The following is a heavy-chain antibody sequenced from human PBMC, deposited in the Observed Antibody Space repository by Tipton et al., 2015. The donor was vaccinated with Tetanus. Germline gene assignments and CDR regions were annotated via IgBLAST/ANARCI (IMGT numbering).Heavy chain of an antibody. D-gene: IGHD2-15*01. CDR3: ARTLRSYYYYYGMDV. V-gene: IGHV1-18*01. J-gene: IGHJ6*02. CDR2: ISAYNGNT. Sequence: QLVQSGAEVKKPGASVKVSCKASGYTFTSYGISWVRQAPGQGLEWMGWISAYNGNTNYAQKLQGRVTMTTDTSTSTAYMELRSLRSDDTAVSYCARTLRSYYYYYGMDVWGQGTTVTVSS. CDR1: GYTFTSYG.